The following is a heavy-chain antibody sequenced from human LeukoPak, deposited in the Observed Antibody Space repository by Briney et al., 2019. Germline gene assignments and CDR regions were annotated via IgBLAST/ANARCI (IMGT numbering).Heavy chain of an antibody. CDR3: ARGANWGSPDY. D-gene: IGHD7-27*01. V-gene: IGHV4-59*01. CDR2: IYYSGTT. CDR1: GGSISSYY. Sequence: SETLSLTCTVSGGSISSYYWSWIRQPPGKGLEWIGYIYYSGTTSYNPSLKSRVTISLDTSKNQFSLKLSSVTAADTAVYYCARGANWGSPDYWGQGTLVTVSS. J-gene: IGHJ4*02.